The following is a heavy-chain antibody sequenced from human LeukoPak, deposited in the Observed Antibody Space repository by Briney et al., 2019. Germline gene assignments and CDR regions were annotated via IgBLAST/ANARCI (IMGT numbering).Heavy chain of an antibody. J-gene: IGHJ4*02. CDR1: GFTFSSYG. Sequence: PGGSLRLSCAASGFTFSSYGLHWVRQAPGKGLEWVAVIWYDGSNKYYADSVKGRFTISRDNSKNTLYLQMNSLRAEDTAVYYCARDFSSGERGGFDYWGQGTLVTVPS. V-gene: IGHV3-33*01. D-gene: IGHD6-19*01. CDR3: ARDFSSGERGGFDY. CDR2: IWYDGSNK.